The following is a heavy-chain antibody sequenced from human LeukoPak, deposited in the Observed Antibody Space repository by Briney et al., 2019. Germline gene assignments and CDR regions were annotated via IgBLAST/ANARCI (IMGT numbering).Heavy chain of an antibody. J-gene: IGHJ4*02. CDR1: GGSFSGYY. V-gene: IGHV4-34*04. D-gene: IGHD3-9*01. CDR2: INHSGST. CDR3: ARGRVTYYDILTGLARREYYFDY. Sequence: SETLSLTCAVYGGSFSGYYWSWIRQPPGKGLEWLGEINHSGSTNHNPSLKSRATISVDTSKNQFSLKLSSVTAADTAVYYCARGRVTYYDILTGLARREYYFDYWGQGTLVTVSS.